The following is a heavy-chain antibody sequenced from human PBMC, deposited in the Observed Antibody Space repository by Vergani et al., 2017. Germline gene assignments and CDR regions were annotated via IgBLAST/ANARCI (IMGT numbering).Heavy chain of an antibody. D-gene: IGHD4-17*01. CDR1: GYTFTSYY. CDR3: ARDTVTSPYYYYYGMDV. CDR2: INPSGVST. J-gene: IGHJ6*02. Sequence: QVQLVQSGAEVKKPGASVKVSCKASGYTFTSYYMHWVRQAPGQGLEWMGIINPSGVSTSYAQKFQGRVTMTRDTSTSTVYMELSSLRSEDTAVYYCARDTVTSPYYYYYGMDVWGQGTTVTVSS. V-gene: IGHV1-46*01.